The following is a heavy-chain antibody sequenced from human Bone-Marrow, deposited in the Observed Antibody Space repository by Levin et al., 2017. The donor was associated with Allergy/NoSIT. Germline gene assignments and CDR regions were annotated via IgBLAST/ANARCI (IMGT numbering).Heavy chain of an antibody. CDR2: MNPNSGNT. Sequence: ASVKVSCKASGYTFTSYEINWVRQATGQGLEWMGWMNPNSGNTGYAQKFQGRVTMTRNTSTSTAYMELSSLRSEDTAMYYCARPLNDYGDYHYWGQGTLVTVSS. CDR1: GYTFTSYE. V-gene: IGHV1-8*01. J-gene: IGHJ4*02. CDR3: ARPLNDYGDYHY. D-gene: IGHD4-17*01.